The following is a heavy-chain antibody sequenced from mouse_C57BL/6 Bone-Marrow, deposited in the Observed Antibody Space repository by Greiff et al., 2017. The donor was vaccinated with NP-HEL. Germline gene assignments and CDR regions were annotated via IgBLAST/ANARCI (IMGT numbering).Heavy chain of an antibody. J-gene: IGHJ1*03. Sequence: QVQLQQPGAELVKPGASVKVSCKASGYTFTSYWMHWVKQRPGQGLEWIGRIHPSDSDTNYNQKFKGKATLTVDKSSSTAYMQLSSLTSEDSAVYYCATPYYGSSCHWYFDVWDTGTTVTVSS. CDR2: IHPSDSDT. D-gene: IGHD1-1*01. V-gene: IGHV1-74*01. CDR3: ATPYYGSSCHWYFDV. CDR1: GYTFTSYW.